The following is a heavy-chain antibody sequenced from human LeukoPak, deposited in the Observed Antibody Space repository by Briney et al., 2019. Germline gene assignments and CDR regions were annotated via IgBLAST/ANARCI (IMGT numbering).Heavy chain of an antibody. V-gene: IGHV1-3*01. CDR2: INAGNGNT. Sequence: ASVKVSCKASGYTFTTYTMHWVRQAPGQRLEWMGWINAGNGNTKYSQKFQGRVTITRDTSASTAYMELSSLGSEDTAMYYCARDLGLSSGYAYYYYGMDVWGQGTTVIVSS. J-gene: IGHJ6*02. CDR1: GYTFTTYT. D-gene: IGHD3-22*01. CDR3: ARDLGLSSGYAYYYYGMDV.